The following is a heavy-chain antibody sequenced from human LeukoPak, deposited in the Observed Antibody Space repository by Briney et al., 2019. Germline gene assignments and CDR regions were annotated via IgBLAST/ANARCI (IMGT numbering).Heavy chain of an antibody. CDR3: AKDSDSSGSIGPSYFDY. CDR1: GFTFNSYG. CDR2: ISGSGGST. D-gene: IGHD3-22*01. J-gene: IGHJ4*02. V-gene: IGHV3-23*01. Sequence: GGSLRLSCAASGFTFNSYGMSWVRQAPGKRPEWVSVISGSGGSTYYADSVKGRFTISRDNSKNTVYLQVNSLRAEDTAVYYCAKDSDSSGSIGPSYFDYWGQGTLVTVSS.